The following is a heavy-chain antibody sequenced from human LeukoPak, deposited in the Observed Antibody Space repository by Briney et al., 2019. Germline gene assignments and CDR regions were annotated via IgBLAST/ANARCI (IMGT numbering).Heavy chain of an antibody. V-gene: IGHV1-2*02. Sequence: GASVKVSCKASGYTFTAYYVHWVRQAPGQGLEWMGWIHPNSGGTKYAQNFQGRVTITRDTSISTAYMELSSLRSDDTAVYYCARGDIYWDYWGQGTQATVSS. D-gene: IGHD2-15*01. CDR3: ARGDIYWDY. J-gene: IGHJ4*02. CDR1: GYTFTAYY. CDR2: IHPNSGGT.